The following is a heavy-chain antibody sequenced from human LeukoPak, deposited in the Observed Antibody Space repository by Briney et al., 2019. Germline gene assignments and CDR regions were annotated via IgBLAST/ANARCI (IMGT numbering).Heavy chain of an antibody. CDR2: FSGSGGST. J-gene: IGHJ4*02. CDR1: GFTFSSYG. Sequence: GGTLRLSCAASGFTFSSYGMSWVRQAPGKGLEWVSAFSGSGGSTYYADSVKGRFTISRDNSKNTLYLQMNSLRAEDTAIYYCARDERLLSFLKWGQGTLVTVSS. D-gene: IGHD3-3*01. V-gene: IGHV3-23*01. CDR3: ARDERLLSFLK.